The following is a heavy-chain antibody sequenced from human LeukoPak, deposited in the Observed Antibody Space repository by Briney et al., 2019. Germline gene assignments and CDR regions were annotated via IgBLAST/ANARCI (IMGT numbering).Heavy chain of an antibody. V-gene: IGHV4-38-2*01. CDR1: SYSISSGYY. CDR2: IYHSGIT. J-gene: IGHJ4*02. Sequence: SETLSLTCAVSSYSISSGYYWGWIRQPPGKGLEWIGSIYHSGITYYNPSLKSRVTILVDTSKNQFSLKLRSVTAADTAVYYCAKVAVGVTKSFDYWGQGTLVTVSS. CDR3: AKVAVGVTKSFDY. D-gene: IGHD1-26*01.